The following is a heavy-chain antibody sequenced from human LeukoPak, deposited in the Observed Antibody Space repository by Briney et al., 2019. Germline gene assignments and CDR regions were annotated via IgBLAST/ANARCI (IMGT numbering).Heavy chain of an antibody. CDR1: GGTFSSYA. CDR3: ARAPIAAAGTHNWFDP. J-gene: IGHJ5*02. V-gene: IGHV1-69*04. D-gene: IGHD6-13*01. Sequence: SVKVSCKASGGTFSSYAISWVRQAPGQGLEWMGRIIPILRIANYAQKVQGRVTITADKSTTTAYTELSSLRSEDTDVYYCARAPIAAAGTHNWFDPWGKGTLVTVSS. CDR2: IIPILRIA.